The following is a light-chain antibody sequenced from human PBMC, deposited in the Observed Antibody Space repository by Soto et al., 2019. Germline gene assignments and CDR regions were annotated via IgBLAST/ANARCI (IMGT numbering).Light chain of an antibody. CDR2: EVS. CDR1: SSDVGGFDY. J-gene: IGLJ3*02. Sequence: QSALTQPASVSGSPGQSIAISCTGTSSDVGGFDYVSWYQQHPGKAPKLIIYEVSNRPSGISNRFSGSKSAYTASLTISGLQADDEADYYCSSYTSGSAWVFGGGTKLTVL. V-gene: IGLV2-14*01. CDR3: SSYTSGSAWV.